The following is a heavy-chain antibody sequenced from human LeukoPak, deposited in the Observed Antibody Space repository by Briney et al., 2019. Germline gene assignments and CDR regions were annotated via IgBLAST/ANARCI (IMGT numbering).Heavy chain of an antibody. D-gene: IGHD3-3*01. CDR3: ARGGFLEWLLFHTKTDNWFDP. CDR1: GGSISSYY. J-gene: IGHJ5*02. Sequence: SETLSLTCTVSGGSISSYYWSWIRQPPGKGLEWIGYIYYSGSTSYNPSLKSRVTISVDTSKNQFSLKLSSVTAADTAVYYCARGGFLEWLLFHTKTDNWFDPWGQGTLVTVSS. CDR2: IYYSGST. V-gene: IGHV4-59*01.